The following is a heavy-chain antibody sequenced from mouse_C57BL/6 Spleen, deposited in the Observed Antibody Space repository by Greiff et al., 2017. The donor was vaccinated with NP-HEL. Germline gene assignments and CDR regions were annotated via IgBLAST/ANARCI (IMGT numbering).Heavy chain of an antibody. CDR3: ALYGNYATYYAMDY. Sequence: VKLQESGPELVKPGASVKISCKASGYAFSSSWMNWVKQRPGKGLEWIGRIYPGDGVTNYNGKFKGKATLTADKSSSTAYMQLSSLTSEDSAVYFCALYGNYATYYAMDYWGQGTSVTVSS. J-gene: IGHJ4*01. D-gene: IGHD2-1*01. CDR2: IYPGDGVT. CDR1: GYAFSSSW. V-gene: IGHV1-82*01.